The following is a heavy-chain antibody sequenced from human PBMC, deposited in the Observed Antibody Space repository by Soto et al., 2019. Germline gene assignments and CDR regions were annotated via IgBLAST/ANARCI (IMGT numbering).Heavy chain of an antibody. V-gene: IGHV3-33*01. Sequence: PGGSLRLSCAASGFTFSSYGMHWVRQAPGKWLEWVAVIWYDGSNKYYADSVKGRFTISRDNSKNTLYLQMNSLRAEDTAVYYCARDGGRDFWSGSLDFDYWGQGXLVTVYS. CDR1: GFTFSSYG. J-gene: IGHJ4*02. CDR3: ARDGGRDFWSGSLDFDY. CDR2: IWYDGSNK. D-gene: IGHD3-3*01.